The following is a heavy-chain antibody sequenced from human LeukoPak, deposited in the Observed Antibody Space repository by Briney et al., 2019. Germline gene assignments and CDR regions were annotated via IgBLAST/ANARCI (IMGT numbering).Heavy chain of an antibody. V-gene: IGHV4-38-2*02. J-gene: IGHJ4*02. Sequence: SETLSLTCTVSGYSISSGYYWGWLRQPPGKGLEGIGSIYHSGSTYYNPSLKSRVTISVDTSKNQFSLKLSSVTAADTAVYYCARAPTVTFFDYWGQGTLVTVSS. CDR3: ARAPTVTFFDY. D-gene: IGHD4-17*01. CDR2: IYHSGST. CDR1: GYSISSGYY.